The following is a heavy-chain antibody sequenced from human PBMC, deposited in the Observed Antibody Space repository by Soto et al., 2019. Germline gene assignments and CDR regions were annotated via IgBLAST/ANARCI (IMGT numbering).Heavy chain of an antibody. CDR2: IRAYNVNT. CDR1: GYTFTSYG. J-gene: IGHJ4*02. V-gene: IGHV1-18*01. CDR3: AGVAPPEDY. Sequence: QVQLVQSGTEVKKPGASGKVSCKASGYTFTSYGISWVRQAPGKGLEWMGWIRAYNVNTKYAQKLQGRVTMTTDTSTSTAYMELLILRSDDTAVYYCAGVAPPEDYWGQGTLVTVSS.